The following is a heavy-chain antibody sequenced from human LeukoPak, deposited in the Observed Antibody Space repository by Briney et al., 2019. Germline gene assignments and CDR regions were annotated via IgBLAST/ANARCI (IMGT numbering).Heavy chain of an antibody. CDR2: INPNSGGT. Sequence: GASVNVSCKASGYTFTGYYMQWVRHAPGQGLEWMGWINPNSGGTNYAQKFQGRVTMTRDTSISIAYMELSRLRSDDTAVYYCAREGQPQLPWGSWFDPWGQGTLVTVSS. CDR3: AREGQPQLPWGSWFDP. CDR1: GYTFTGYY. J-gene: IGHJ5*02. V-gene: IGHV1-2*02. D-gene: IGHD5-18*01.